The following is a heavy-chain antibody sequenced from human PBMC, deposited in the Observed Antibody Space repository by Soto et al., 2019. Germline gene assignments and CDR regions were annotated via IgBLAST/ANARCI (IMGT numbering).Heavy chain of an antibody. CDR2: IWYDGRNT. D-gene: IGHD2-2*01. CDR1: GFTFGSYG. Sequence: QVQLVESGGGVVQPGRSLRLSCVASGFTFGSYGMHWVRQAPGKGLEWLAGIWYDGRNTHYADSVKGRFTISRDNSKNTLYLQMNSLRAEDTAVYHCARDDCSIPSCFGYWGQGTLVTVSS. V-gene: IGHV3-33*01. CDR3: ARDDCSIPSCFGY. J-gene: IGHJ4*02.